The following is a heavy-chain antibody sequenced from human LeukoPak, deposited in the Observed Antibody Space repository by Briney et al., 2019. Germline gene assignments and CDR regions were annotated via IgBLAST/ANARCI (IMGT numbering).Heavy chain of an antibody. CDR3: AKAGVRYFDSSGLYAFDF. CDR2: IYYSGST. V-gene: IGHV4-39*01. D-gene: IGHD3-22*01. J-gene: IGHJ3*01. CDR1: GGSISSTSYY. Sequence: SETLSPTCAVSGGSISSTSYYWAWIRQPPGKGLEWIGTIYYSGSTYHNPSLKSRVTLSVDTSRNQFSLRLSSVDAADTAVYYCAKAGVRYFDSSGLYAFDFWGQGTTVTVSS.